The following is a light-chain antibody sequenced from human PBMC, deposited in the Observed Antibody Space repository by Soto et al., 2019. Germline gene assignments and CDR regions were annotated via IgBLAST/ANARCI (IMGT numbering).Light chain of an antibody. CDR3: QQYFNWWT. V-gene: IGKV3-15*01. J-gene: IGKJ1*01. Sequence: IVLTQSPATLSVSLGERDTLSCRASHNVDINLAWYQQRPGQAPRLLVYGASTRATDIPARFSGSGSGTEFTLTISSLQSEDFAIYYCQQYFNWWTFGQGTKVDIK. CDR2: GAS. CDR1: HNVDIN.